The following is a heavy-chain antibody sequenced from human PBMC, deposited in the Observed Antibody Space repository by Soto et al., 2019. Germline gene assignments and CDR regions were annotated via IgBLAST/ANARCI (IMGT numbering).Heavy chain of an antibody. CDR2: ISSSSSYI. D-gene: IGHD6-13*01. J-gene: IGHJ6*02. Sequence: EVQLVESGGGLVKPGGSLRLSCAASGFTFSSYSMNWVRQAPGKGLEWVSSISSSSSYIYYADSVKGRFTISRDNAKNSLYLQMNSLRAEDTAVYYCARDRGSSWRGWYYGMDVWGQGTTVTVSS. CDR1: GFTFSSYS. CDR3: ARDRGSSWRGWYYGMDV. V-gene: IGHV3-21*01.